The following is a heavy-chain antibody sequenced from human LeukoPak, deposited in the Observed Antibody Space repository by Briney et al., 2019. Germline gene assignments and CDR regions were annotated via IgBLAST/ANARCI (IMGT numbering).Heavy chain of an antibody. D-gene: IGHD2-15*01. J-gene: IGHJ4*02. CDR1: GGTFSSYA. V-gene: IGHV1-69*13. CDR3: ARDEGLFQKGYCSGGSCYGYFDY. CDR2: IIPIFGTA. Sequence: VASVKVSCKASGGTFSSYAISWVRQAPGQGLEWMGGIIPIFGTANYAQEFQGRVTITADESTSTAYMELSSLRSEDTAVYYCARDEGLFQKGYCSGGSCYGYFDYWGQGTLVTVSS.